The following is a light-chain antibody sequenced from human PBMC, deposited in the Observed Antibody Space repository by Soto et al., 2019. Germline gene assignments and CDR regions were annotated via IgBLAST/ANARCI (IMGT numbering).Light chain of an antibody. J-gene: IGKJ1*01. CDR3: QQYGSSPQT. CDR1: QSVSSSY. CDR2: GAS. V-gene: IGKV3-20*01. Sequence: EIVLTQSPGTLSLSPRERATLSCRTSQSVSSSYLAWYQQKPGQAPRLLIYGASSRATGIPGRFSGSGSGTDFTLTISRLEPEDFAVYYCQQYGSSPQTFGQGTKVDIK.